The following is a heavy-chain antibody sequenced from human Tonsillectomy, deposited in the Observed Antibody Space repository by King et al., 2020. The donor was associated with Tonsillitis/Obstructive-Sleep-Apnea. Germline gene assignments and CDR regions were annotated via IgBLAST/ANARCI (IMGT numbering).Heavy chain of an antibody. D-gene: IGHD4-17*01. Sequence: QLQESGPGLVKPSETLSLTCTVSGGSISSYYWSWIRQPPGKGLEWIGYIYYSGSTNYNPSLKSRVTISVDTSKNQFSLRLSSVTAADTAVYYCARVGASGDYGVSEHFQHWAQGTLVTVSS. V-gene: IGHV4-59*01. CDR1: GGSISSYY. CDR3: ARVGASGDYGVSEHFQH. CDR2: IYYSGST. J-gene: IGHJ1*01.